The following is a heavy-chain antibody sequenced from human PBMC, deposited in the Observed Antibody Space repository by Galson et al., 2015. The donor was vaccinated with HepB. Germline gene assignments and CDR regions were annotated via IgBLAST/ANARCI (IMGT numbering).Heavy chain of an antibody. Sequence: SVKVSCKASGGTFSSYAISWVRQAPGQGLEWMGGIIPIFGTANYAQKFQGRVTITADESTSTAYMELSSLRSEDTAVYYCATVVVAAEGLPYYFDYWGQGTLVTVSS. D-gene: IGHD2-15*01. V-gene: IGHV1-69*13. CDR3: ATVVVAAEGLPYYFDY. CDR2: IIPIFGTA. J-gene: IGHJ4*02. CDR1: GGTFSSYA.